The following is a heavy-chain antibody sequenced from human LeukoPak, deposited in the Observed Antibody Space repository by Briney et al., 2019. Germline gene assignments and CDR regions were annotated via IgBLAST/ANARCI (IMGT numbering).Heavy chain of an antibody. J-gene: IGHJ5*02. V-gene: IGHV4-34*01. CDR1: GGSISSYY. Sequence: SETLSLTCTVSGGSISSYYWSWICQSPGKGLEWIGEITHSGGTNYNPSLKSRVTISVDTSKNQFSLKLSSVTAADTAVYYCARGFCTSASCWNWFGPWGQGTLVTVSS. CDR2: ITHSGGT. CDR3: ARGFCTSASCWNWFGP. D-gene: IGHD2-2*01.